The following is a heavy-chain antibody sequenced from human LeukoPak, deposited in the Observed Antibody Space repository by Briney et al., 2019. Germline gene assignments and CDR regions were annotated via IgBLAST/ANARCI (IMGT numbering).Heavy chain of an antibody. J-gene: IGHJ4*02. CDR3: ARGSYNFDY. Sequence: SETLSLTCTVSGGSISSYYWSWIRQPPGKGQEWIGYIYYSGSTNYNPSLKSRVTISVDTSKSQFSLKLNSVTAADTAVYYCARGSYNFDYWGQGTLVTVSS. V-gene: IGHV4-59*01. CDR2: IYYSGST. D-gene: IGHD3-10*01. CDR1: GGSISSYY.